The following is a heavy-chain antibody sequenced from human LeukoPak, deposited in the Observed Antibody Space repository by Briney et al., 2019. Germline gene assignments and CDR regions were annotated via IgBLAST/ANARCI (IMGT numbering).Heavy chain of an antibody. J-gene: IGHJ2*01. CDR3: ARRSRLGWYFDL. Sequence: GGSLRLSCAASGFTFSSYAMHWVRQAPGKGLEWVAVISYDGSNKYYADSVKGRFTISRDNSKNTLYLQMSRLRAEDTAVYYCARRSRLGWYFDLWGRGTLVTVSS. D-gene: IGHD5-12*01. V-gene: IGHV3-30-3*01. CDR2: ISYDGSNK. CDR1: GFTFSSYA.